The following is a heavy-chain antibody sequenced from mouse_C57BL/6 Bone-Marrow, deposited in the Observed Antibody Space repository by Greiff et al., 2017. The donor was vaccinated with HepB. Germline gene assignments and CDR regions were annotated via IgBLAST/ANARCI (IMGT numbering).Heavy chain of an antibody. V-gene: IGHV5-9-1*02. J-gene: IGHJ3*01. CDR3: TRGLGGDFAY. CDR2: ISSGGDYI. D-gene: IGHD4-1*01. CDR1: GFTFSSYA. Sequence: EVKLMESGEGLVKPGGSLKLSCAASGFTFSSYAMSWVRQTPEKRLEWVAYISSGGDYIYYADTVKGRFTISRDNARNTLYLQMSSLKSEDTAMYYCTRGLGGDFAYWGQGPLVTVSA.